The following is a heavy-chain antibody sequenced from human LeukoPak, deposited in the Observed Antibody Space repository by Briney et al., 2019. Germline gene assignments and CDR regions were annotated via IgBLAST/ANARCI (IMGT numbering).Heavy chain of an antibody. V-gene: IGHV4-38-2*02. CDR1: DYSISSNHY. D-gene: IGHD6-19*01. CDR2: VYHGGSI. Sequence: SETLSLTCIVSDYSISSNHYWGWVRQPPGKGLEWIGHVYHGGSIYYNPSLKSRVTISLDTSKSQFSLRLSSLTAADTALYYCARTTVTGTRYQFDHWGPGTLVTVSS. CDR3: ARTTVTGTRYQFDH. J-gene: IGHJ4*02.